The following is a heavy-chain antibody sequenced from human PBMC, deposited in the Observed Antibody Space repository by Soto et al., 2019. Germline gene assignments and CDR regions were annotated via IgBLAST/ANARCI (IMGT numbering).Heavy chain of an antibody. D-gene: IGHD2-21*02. CDR1: GGSISSDYYH. CDR2: IHHSGSI. V-gene: IGHV4-30-4*08. CDR3: AREDDGGDSLDV. Sequence: SETLSLSCPVSGGSISSDYYHWTWIRQSPGKGLEWIGYIHHSGSILYNPSLKSRVTISVDTSKNQFSLHRTSVTAADTAVYFCAREDDGGDSLDVWGQGTTVTVSS. J-gene: IGHJ6*02.